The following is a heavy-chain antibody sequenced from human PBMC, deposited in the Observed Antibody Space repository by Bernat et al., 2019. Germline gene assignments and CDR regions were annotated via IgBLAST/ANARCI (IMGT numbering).Heavy chain of an antibody. CDR2: IRSKAYGGTT. J-gene: IGHJ4*02. CDR1: GFTFGDYA. D-gene: IGHD3-9*01. CDR3: TRARRLGYDILTGYYPHFDY. Sequence: EVQLVESGGGLVQPGRSLRLSCTASGFTFGDYAMSWFRQAPGKGLEWVGFIRSKAYGGTTEYAGSVKGRLDITRNDSKSIAYLQRNSLKTEDTAVYYCTRARRLGYDILTGYYPHFDYWGQGTLVTVSS. V-gene: IGHV3-49*03.